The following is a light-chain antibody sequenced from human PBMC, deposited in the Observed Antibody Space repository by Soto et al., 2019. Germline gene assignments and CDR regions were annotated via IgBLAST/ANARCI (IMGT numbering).Light chain of an antibody. J-gene: IGKJ2*01. CDR1: QSVSSN. V-gene: IGKV3-15*01. Sequence: EIVMTQSPATLSVSPGERATLSCRASQSVSSNLAWYQQKPGQAPRLLIYGASTRATGIPARFSGSGSETHLTLTISSLQSEDFAVYYCQQYNNWPYTLGHRTQVDIK. CDR3: QQYNNWPYT. CDR2: GAS.